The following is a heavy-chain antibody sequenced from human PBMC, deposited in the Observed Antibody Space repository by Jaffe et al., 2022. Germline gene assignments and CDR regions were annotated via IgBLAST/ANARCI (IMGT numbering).Heavy chain of an antibody. CDR2: IYTSGST. CDR3: ARHGWDDYGDYDDY. J-gene: IGHJ4*02. V-gene: IGHV4-61*02. Sequence: QVQLQESGPGLVKPSQTLSLTCTVSGGSISSGSYYWSWIRQPAGKGLEWIGRIYTSGSTNYNPSLKSRVTISVDTSKNQFSLKLSSVTAADTAVYYCARHGWDDYGDYDDYWGQGTLVTVSS. D-gene: IGHD4-17*01. CDR1: GGSISSGSYY.